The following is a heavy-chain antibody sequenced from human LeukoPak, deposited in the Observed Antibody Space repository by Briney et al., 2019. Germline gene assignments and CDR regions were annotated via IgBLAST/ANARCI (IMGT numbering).Heavy chain of an antibody. CDR2: IRSKAYGGTT. V-gene: IGHV3-49*04. J-gene: IGHJ4*02. CDR1: GFTFGEYA. CDR3: TRVRWGSWIGDY. D-gene: IGHD3-16*01. Sequence: GGSLRLSCTASGFTFGEYAMSWVRQALGKGLEWVGFIRSKAYGGTTEYAASVKGRFTISRDDSKSIAYLQMNSLKTEDTAVYYCTRVRWGSWIGDYWGQGTLVTVSS.